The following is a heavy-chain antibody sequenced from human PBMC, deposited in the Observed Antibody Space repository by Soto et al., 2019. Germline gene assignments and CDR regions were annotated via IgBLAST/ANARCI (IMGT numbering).Heavy chain of an antibody. Sequence: SETLSLTCTVSGGSISSCNWWSWVRQPPGKGLEWIGEVYHSGSTNYNPSLKSRVTISVDKSKNQFSLQLSSVTAADTAVYYSAREAPRGYGMDVWGQGTTVTVSS. CDR2: VYHSGST. J-gene: IGHJ6*02. D-gene: IGHD3-10*01. V-gene: IGHV4-4*02. CDR1: GGSISSCNW. CDR3: AREAPRGYGMDV.